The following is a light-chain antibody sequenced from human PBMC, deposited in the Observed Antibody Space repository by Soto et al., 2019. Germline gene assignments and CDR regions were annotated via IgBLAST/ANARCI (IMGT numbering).Light chain of an antibody. CDR2: AAS. CDR1: QDINNY. V-gene: IGKV1-27*01. J-gene: IGKJ4*01. CDR3: QKYDIAPRT. Sequence: DIQMTQSPSSLSASVGDRVTITCRASQDINNYLAWYQQRPGKVPKLLIYAASTLQSGVPSRIRSSGSGTDFTLTISSLQPEDVAIYYCQKYDIAPRTFGGGTRVEVK.